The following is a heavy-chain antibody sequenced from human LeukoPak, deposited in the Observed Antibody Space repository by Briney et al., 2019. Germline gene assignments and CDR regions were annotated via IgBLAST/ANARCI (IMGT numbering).Heavy chain of an antibody. CDR3: AGTSGVSVAGSPYYFDF. CDR2: ISPYSGNT. J-gene: IGHJ4*02. Sequence: ASVKVSFKASGYLFINYGISWLRQAPGQGLECMGWISPYSGNTDYAQKLQGRVTMTTDTSTTTAYMELRSLRFDDTAVYYCAGTSGVSVAGSPYYFDFWGQGTLISVSS. CDR1: GYLFINYG. V-gene: IGHV1-18*01. D-gene: IGHD6-19*01.